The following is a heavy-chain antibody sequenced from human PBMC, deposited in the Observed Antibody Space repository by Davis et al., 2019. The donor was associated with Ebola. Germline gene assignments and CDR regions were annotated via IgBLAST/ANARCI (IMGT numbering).Heavy chain of an antibody. J-gene: IGHJ6*02. CDR2: ISYDGSNK. Sequence: PGGSLRLSCAASGFTFSSYGMHWVRQAPGKGLEWVAVISYDGSNKYYADSVKGRFTISRDNSKNTLYLQMNSLRAEDTAVYYCAKSTVVTHYYYYYYGMDVWGQGTTVTVSS. CDR3: AKSTVVTHYYYYYYGMDV. V-gene: IGHV3-30*18. CDR1: GFTFSSYG. D-gene: IGHD4-23*01.